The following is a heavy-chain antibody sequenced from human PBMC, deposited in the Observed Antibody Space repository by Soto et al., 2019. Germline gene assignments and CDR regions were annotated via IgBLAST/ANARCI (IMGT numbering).Heavy chain of an antibody. CDR3: ASQGVYGGNS. D-gene: IGHD4-17*01. J-gene: IGHJ4*02. Sequence: QLQLQESGPGLVKPSETLSLTCTVSGGSITSSSYYWGWIRQPPGKGLEWIGSTYYSGSTYYNPSLNSRVSISEDTSKNQFSLKLNSVTAADTAVYYCASQGVYGGNSWGQGPLVTVSS. V-gene: IGHV4-39*01. CDR1: GGSITSSSYY. CDR2: TYYSGST.